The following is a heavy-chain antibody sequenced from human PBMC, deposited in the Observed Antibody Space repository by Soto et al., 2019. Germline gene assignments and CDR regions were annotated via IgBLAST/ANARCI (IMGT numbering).Heavy chain of an antibody. J-gene: IGHJ5*02. D-gene: IGHD3-16*01. CDR2: IYYSGST. CDR3: ARQEVRYGNWFDP. CDR1: GGSISSSSYY. Sequence: SETLSLTCTVSGGSISSSSYYWGWIRQPPGKGLEWIGSIYYSGSTYYNPSLKSRVTISVDTSKNQFSLKLSSVTAADTAVYYCARQEVRYGNWFDPWGQGTLVTVSS. V-gene: IGHV4-39*01.